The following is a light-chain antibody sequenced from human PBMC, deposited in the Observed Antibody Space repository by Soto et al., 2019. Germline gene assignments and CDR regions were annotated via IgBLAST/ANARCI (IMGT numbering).Light chain of an antibody. CDR2: SSS. Sequence: DIQLTQSPSFLSASVGDRVTITCRATQDISTYLAWYQQKPGKAPNLLIHSSSTLRGEVSSRFGGSGSGTEFTLTISSLQPEDLATYYCQQGNTYPLTFGGGTKVELK. CDR3: QQGNTYPLT. J-gene: IGKJ4*01. V-gene: IGKV1-9*01. CDR1: QDISTY.